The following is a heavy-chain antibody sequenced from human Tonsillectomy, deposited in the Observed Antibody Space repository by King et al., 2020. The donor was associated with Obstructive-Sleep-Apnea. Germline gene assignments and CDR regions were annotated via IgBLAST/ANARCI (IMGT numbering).Heavy chain of an antibody. V-gene: IGHV3-64D*09. CDR2: NSSYGGRK. D-gene: IGHD6-6*01. CDR3: VKGPYSNSSGY. J-gene: IGHJ4*02. CDR1: VFTFSNYV. Sequence: VQLVESGGGLVQPGGSLRLCSSVSVFTFSNYVMHWVRQAPGKGLEYVSANSSYGGRKYYADSVKGRLTISRDNSKNTLYLQMSSLRPEDTAVYYCVKGPYSNSSGYWGQGTLVTVSS.